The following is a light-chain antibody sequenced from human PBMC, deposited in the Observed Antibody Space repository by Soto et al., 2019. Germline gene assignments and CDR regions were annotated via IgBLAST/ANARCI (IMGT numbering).Light chain of an antibody. CDR2: EID. J-gene: IGLJ2*01. Sequence: QSVLTQPASVSGSPGQSITISCTGTNNDVGGHMYVSWYQHQAGKVPKLIIYEIDNRPSGVSDRFSGSKSGNTAYLTISGLQAEDEAAYYCSAYRRGIIVFGGGTKVTVL. CDR3: SAYRRGIIV. V-gene: IGLV2-14*01. CDR1: NNDVGGHMY.